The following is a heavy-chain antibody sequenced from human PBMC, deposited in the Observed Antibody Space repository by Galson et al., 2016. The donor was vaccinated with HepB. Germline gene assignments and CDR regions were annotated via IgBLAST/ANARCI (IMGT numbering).Heavy chain of an antibody. V-gene: IGHV3-15*07. CDR3: AKRAHATGDYCGMDV. Sequence: SLRLSCAGSGFTFSHAWLNWVRQAPGKGLEWVGRIKSKGDGETTDYAAPVKGRFTVSRDDSKNTLYLQMNSLRAEDTAVYYCAKRAHATGDYCGMDVWGQGTTVTVSS. CDR2: IKSKGDGETT. D-gene: IGHD2-15*01. CDR1: GFTFSHAW. J-gene: IGHJ6*02.